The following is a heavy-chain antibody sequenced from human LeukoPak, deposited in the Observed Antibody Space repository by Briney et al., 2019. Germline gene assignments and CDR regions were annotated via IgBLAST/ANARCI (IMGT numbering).Heavy chain of an antibody. Sequence: PGRSLRLSCAASGFTFSSYGMHWVRQAPGKGLEWVAVISDDGRNKYYADSVKGRFTISRDNSKNTLYLQMNSLRAEDTAVYYCAKDSLYGSGSYINFWGQGILVTVSS. V-gene: IGHV3-30*18. CDR1: GFTFSSYG. D-gene: IGHD3-10*01. J-gene: IGHJ4*02. CDR2: ISDDGRNK. CDR3: AKDSLYGSGSYINF.